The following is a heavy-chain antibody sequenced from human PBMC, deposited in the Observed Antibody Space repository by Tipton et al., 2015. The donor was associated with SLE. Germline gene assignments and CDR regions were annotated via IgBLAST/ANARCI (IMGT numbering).Heavy chain of an antibody. J-gene: IGHJ6*03. Sequence: LRLSCTVSGGSISSGYYYWSWIRQPAGKGLEWIGHIHTSGSTNYNPSLESRVSMSIHTSEGQFSLRLSSVTAADTAVYYCARAAGSSFGYNYYYMDDWGKGTTVTVSS. CDR1: GGSISSGYYY. CDR3: ARAAGSSFGYNYYYMDD. CDR2: IHTSGST. D-gene: IGHD5-18*01. V-gene: IGHV4-61*09.